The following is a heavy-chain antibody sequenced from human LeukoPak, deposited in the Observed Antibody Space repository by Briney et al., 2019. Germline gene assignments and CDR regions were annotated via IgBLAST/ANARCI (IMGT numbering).Heavy chain of an antibody. CDR1: GFTFSSYW. CDR2: IKHDGSVK. V-gene: IGHV3-7*05. Sequence: GGSLRLSCAVSGFTFSSYWMSCVRQAPGKGLEWVANIKHDGSVKYYVDSVKGRFTISRDNAKNSLYLQMNSLRAEDTAVYFCARDESYSSDYWGQGTLVTVSS. J-gene: IGHJ4*02. D-gene: IGHD6-13*01. CDR3: ARDESYSSDY.